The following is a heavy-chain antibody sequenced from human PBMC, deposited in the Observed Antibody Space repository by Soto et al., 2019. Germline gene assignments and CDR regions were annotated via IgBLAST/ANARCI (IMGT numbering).Heavy chain of an antibody. V-gene: IGHV1-69*06. J-gene: IGHJ6*02. CDR2: IIPIFDTT. D-gene: IGHD3-3*01. Sequence: QVQLVQSGAEVKKPGSSVKGSCKTSGDTFGNYTVTWVRQAPGHGLEWLGGIIPIFDTTNYAQQFQDRVTIHADKSTGTVYMELSSLRSEDTAVYFCAKSPTFGALIDYSNGLDVWCQGTTVTVSS. CDR3: AKSPTFGALIDYSNGLDV. CDR1: GDTFGNYT.